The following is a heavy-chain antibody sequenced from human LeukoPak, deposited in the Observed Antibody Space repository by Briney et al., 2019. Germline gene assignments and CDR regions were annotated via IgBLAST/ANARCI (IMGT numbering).Heavy chain of an antibody. V-gene: IGHV3-53*01. CDR2: IYSGGTT. Sequence: PGGSLRLSCAVSGFTVSGNYMSWVRQAPGKGLEWVSLIYSGGTTYYADSVKGRFTISRDNSKNTLYLQMNSLRAEDTAVYYCARRAIVGGYFDYWGQGTLVTVSS. CDR1: GFTVSGNY. D-gene: IGHD3-22*01. CDR3: ARRAIVGGYFDY. J-gene: IGHJ4*02.